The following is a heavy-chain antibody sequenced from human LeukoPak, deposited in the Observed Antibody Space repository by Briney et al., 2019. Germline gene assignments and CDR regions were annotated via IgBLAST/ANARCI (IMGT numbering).Heavy chain of an antibody. CDR3: ARDGPYSTSSTHPP. V-gene: IGHV3-7*03. Sequence: PGGSLRLSCAASGFTFSSSWMSWVRQAPGKGLEWVANIKQDGSEKYYVGSVKGRFTISRDNAKNSLHLQMDSLRAEDTAVYYCARDGPYSTSSTHPPWGQGTLVTVSS. CDR2: IKQDGSEK. CDR1: GFTFSSSW. J-gene: IGHJ5*02. D-gene: IGHD6-6*01.